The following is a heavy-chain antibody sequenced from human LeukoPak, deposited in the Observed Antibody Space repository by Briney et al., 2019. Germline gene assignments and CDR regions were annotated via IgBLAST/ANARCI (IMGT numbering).Heavy chain of an antibody. CDR2: ISWNSGSI. CDR1: GFTFDDYA. J-gene: IGHJ4*02. Sequence: GGSLRLSCAASGFTFDDYAMHWVRQAPGKGLEWVSGISWNSGSIGYADSVKGRFTISRDNAKNSLFLQLNSLRTEDTALYYCAKDPGYATYYFDSWGQGTLVTVSS. D-gene: IGHD5-12*01. V-gene: IGHV3-9*01. CDR3: AKDPGYATYYFDS.